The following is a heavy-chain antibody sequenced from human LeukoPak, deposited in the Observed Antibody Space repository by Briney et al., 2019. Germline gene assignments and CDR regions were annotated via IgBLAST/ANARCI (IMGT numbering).Heavy chain of an antibody. CDR1: GFSVSSNS. D-gene: IGHD6-19*01. V-gene: IGHV3-21*01. CDR3: ATDGRSSGWYGFDY. J-gene: IGHJ4*02. Sequence: PGGSLRLSCAAFGFSVSSNSMTWVRQAPGKGLEWVSSITSPVGHIYYADSLKGRITISRDNARSSLYLQTNSLRAEDTAVYYCATDGRSSGWYGFDYWGQGTLVTVSS. CDR2: ITSPVGHI.